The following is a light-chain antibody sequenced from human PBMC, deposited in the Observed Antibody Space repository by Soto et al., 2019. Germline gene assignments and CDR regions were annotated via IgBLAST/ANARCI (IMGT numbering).Light chain of an antibody. CDR3: YSYTTSYSWV. Sequence: QSALTQPASVSGSPGQSITISCTGTSSDVGAYNFVSWYQHHPGKAPKLTIYEVNNRPSGVSDRFSGSKSGNTASLTISGLQAEDEADYYCYSYTTSYSWVFGGGTKLTVL. V-gene: IGLV2-14*01. J-gene: IGLJ3*02. CDR1: SSDVGAYNF. CDR2: EVN.